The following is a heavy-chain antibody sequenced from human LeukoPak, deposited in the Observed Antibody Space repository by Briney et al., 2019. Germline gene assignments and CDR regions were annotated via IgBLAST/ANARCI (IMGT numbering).Heavy chain of an antibody. Sequence: WGSLRLSCAASGFTFSSYGMHWVRQAPGKGLEWVAVVSYDGSNKYYADSVKGRFTISRDNSKNTLYLQMNSLRVEGTAVYYCAKDGIFGVVLDYFDYWGQGSLVTVSS. CDR1: GFTFSSYG. V-gene: IGHV3-30*18. D-gene: IGHD3-3*01. CDR2: VSYDGSNK. J-gene: IGHJ4*02. CDR3: AKDGIFGVVLDYFDY.